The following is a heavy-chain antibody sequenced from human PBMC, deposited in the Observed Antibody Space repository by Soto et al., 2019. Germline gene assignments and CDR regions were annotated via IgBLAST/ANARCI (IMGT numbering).Heavy chain of an antibody. Sequence: GSVKVCFKASGYPFTSYGISLVRQAPGQGLEWMGWISAYNGNTNYAQKLQGRVTMTTDTSTSTAYMELRSLRSDDTAVYYCARDFYYYDSSGYPGDWGQGTMVTVSS. D-gene: IGHD3-22*01. V-gene: IGHV1-18*01. J-gene: IGHJ4*02. CDR1: GYPFTSYG. CDR2: ISAYNGNT. CDR3: ARDFYYYDSSGYPGD.